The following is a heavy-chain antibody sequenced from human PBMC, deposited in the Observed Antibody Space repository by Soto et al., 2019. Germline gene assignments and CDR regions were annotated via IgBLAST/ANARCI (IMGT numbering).Heavy chain of an antibody. J-gene: IGHJ4*02. CDR1: GGSISSSNW. CDR3: ARRWGEGRVDY. D-gene: IGHD3-10*01. CDR2: IYHSGNT. V-gene: IGHV4-4*02. Sequence: SETLSLTCAVSGGSISSSNWWSWIRQPPGKGLEWIGEIYHSGNTNYNPSLKSRVTMAVDKSRKQFSLKLSSVTAADTAVYYCARRWGEGRVDYWGQGTLVTVSS.